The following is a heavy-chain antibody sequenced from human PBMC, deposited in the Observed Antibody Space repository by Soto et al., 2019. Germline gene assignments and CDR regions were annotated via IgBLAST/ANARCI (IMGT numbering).Heavy chain of an antibody. V-gene: IGHV3-15*07. J-gene: IGHJ5*02. CDR3: SPPVDTPPPP. CDR2: IKSGSSVGAT. Sequence: LRPSCVASGFVFNGAWMNWVRQAPGTGLEWVGRIKSGSSVGATDYAAPVRGRFTISRDDSKNAVNLQIDTLNPLDPAVCCLSPPVDTPPPPWGQGTLVTVSS. CDR1: GFVFNGAW. D-gene: IGHD5-18*01.